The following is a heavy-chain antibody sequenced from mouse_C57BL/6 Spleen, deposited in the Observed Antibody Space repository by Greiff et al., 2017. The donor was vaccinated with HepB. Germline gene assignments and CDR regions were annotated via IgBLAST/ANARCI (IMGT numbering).Heavy chain of an antibody. V-gene: IGHV5-17*01. D-gene: IGHD2-4*01. J-gene: IGHJ2*01. CDR3: ARGDYDYDVDFDY. Sequence: EVKLVESGGGLVKPGGSLKLSCAASGFTFSDYGMHWVRQAPEKGLEWVAYISSGSSTIYYADTVKGRFTISRDNAKNTLFLQMTSLRSEDTAMYYCARGDYDYDVDFDYWGQGTTLTVSS. CDR1: GFTFSDYG. CDR2: ISSGSSTI.